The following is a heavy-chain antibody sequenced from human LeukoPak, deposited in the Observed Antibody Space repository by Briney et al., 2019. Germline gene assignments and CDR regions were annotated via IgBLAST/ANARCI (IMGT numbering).Heavy chain of an antibody. D-gene: IGHD3-22*01. Sequence: GASVKVSCKASGYTFTSYGISWVRQAPGQGLEWMGWISAYNGNTNYAQKLQGRVTMTTDTSTSAAHMELRSLRSDDTAVYYCARDHMIVARVFDYWGQGTLVTVSS. CDR3: ARDHMIVARVFDY. CDR1: GYTFTSYG. CDR2: ISAYNGNT. V-gene: IGHV1-18*01. J-gene: IGHJ4*02.